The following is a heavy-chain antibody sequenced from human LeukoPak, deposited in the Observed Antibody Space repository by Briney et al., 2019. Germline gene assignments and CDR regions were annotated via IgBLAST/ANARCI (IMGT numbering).Heavy chain of an antibody. CDR3: AKAAAAPGFDF. J-gene: IGHJ4*02. D-gene: IGHD6-13*01. CDR2: VSGSGDRM. CDR1: GFTSSSYA. V-gene: IGHV3-23*01. Sequence: GGSLRLSCAASGFTSSSYALNWVRQAPGKGLEWVATVSGSGDRMYHADSVKGRFTISRDNSKNTIYLQMNGLRAEDTALYYCAKAAAAPGFDFWGQGTLVTVSS.